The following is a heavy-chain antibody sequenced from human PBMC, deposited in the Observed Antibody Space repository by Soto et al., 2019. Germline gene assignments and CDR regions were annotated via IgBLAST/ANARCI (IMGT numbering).Heavy chain of an antibody. CDR1: GFAFSDPY. V-gene: IGHV3-11*01. Sequence: QVQLVESGGGLVKPGGSLRLSCAASGFAFSDPYMSWIRQAPGKGLEWISYISSSGSTIYYADSVKGRFTFSRDNAKKSLYLQMDSLTADDTAVYYCARGGASVTTPFDYWGQGTQVTVSS. CDR2: ISSSGSTI. CDR3: ARGGASVTTPFDY. J-gene: IGHJ4*02. D-gene: IGHD4-17*01.